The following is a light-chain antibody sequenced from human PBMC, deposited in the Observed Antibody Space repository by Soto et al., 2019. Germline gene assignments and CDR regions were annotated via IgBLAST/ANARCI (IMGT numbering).Light chain of an antibody. CDR2: AAS. CDR3: QKYNSAPRT. CDR1: QGISNY. J-gene: IGKJ1*01. Sequence: IQMTQSPSSLSASVEEKVTITCRASQGISNYLAWYQQKPGKVPKLLIYAASTLQSGVPSRFSGSGSGTDFTLTISSLQPEDVATYYCQKYNSAPRTFGQGTKVDIK. V-gene: IGKV1-27*01.